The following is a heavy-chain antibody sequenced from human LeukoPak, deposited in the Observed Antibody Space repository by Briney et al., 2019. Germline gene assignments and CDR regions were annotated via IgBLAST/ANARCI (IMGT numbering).Heavy chain of an antibody. J-gene: IGHJ4*02. CDR1: GFTFSSYS. V-gene: IGHV3-21*01. CDR3: ARMFYVRGVLFYYFDY. CDR2: ISGSGSYI. D-gene: IGHD3-10*01. Sequence: PGGSLKLSCSASGFTFSSYSMNWVRQAPGKGLEWVSSISGSGSYIYYADPAKGRFTISRDNAKNSLYLQMNSLRAEDTAVYYCARMFYVRGVLFYYFDYWGQGTLVTVSS.